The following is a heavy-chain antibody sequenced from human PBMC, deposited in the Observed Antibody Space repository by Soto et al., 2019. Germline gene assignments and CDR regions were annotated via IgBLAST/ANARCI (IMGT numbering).Heavy chain of an antibody. CDR3: ARGNNYDSSGYYPIDY. V-gene: IGHV6-1*01. CDR1: GDSVSSNSAA. Sequence: SQTLSLTCAISGDSVSSNSAAWNWIRQSPSRGLEWLGRTYYRSKWYNDYAVSVKSRITINPDTSKNQFSLQLNSVTPEDTAVYYCARGNNYDSSGYYPIDYWGQGTLVTVSS. J-gene: IGHJ4*02. CDR2: TYYRSKWYN. D-gene: IGHD3-22*01.